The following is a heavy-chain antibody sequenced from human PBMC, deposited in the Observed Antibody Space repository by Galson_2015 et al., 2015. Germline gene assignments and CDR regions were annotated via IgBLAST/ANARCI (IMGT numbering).Heavy chain of an antibody. Sequence: SLRLSCAASGFTFSSYSMNWVRQAPGKGLEWVSSISSSSSYIYYADSVKGRFTISRDNAKNSLYLQMNSLRAEDTAVYYCARWGPIVVVVAATRPYGMDVWGQGTTVTVSS. V-gene: IGHV3-21*01. CDR1: GFTFSSYS. CDR3: ARWGPIVVVVAATRPYGMDV. D-gene: IGHD2-15*01. J-gene: IGHJ6*02. CDR2: ISSSSSYI.